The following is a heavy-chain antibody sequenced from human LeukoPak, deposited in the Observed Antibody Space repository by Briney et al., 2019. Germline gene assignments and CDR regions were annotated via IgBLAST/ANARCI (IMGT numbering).Heavy chain of an antibody. J-gene: IGHJ5*02. CDR2: TYYRSKWYN. Sequence: SQTLSLTCAISGDSVSSNSAAWNWIRQSPSRGLEWLGRTYYRSKWYNDYAVSVKSRITINPDTSKNQFSLQLNSVTPEDTAVYYCARWLRLLVFRYNWFDPWGQGTLVTVSS. CDR1: GDSVSSNSAA. D-gene: IGHD5-12*01. CDR3: ARWLRLLVFRYNWFDP. V-gene: IGHV6-1*01.